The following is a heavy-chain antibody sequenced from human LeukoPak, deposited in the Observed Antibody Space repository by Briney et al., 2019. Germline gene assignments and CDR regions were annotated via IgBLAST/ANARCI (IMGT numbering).Heavy chain of an antibody. Sequence: RPGGSLRLSCAASGFTFSSYAMSWVRQAPGKGLDWVSAISGSGGSTYYADSVKGRFTISRDNSKNTLYLQMNSLRAEDTAVYYCAKNTVSSRSGSYYPTDYWGQGTLVTVSS. D-gene: IGHD1-26*01. CDR2: ISGSGGST. V-gene: IGHV3-23*01. CDR3: AKNTVSSRSGSYYPTDY. CDR1: GFTFSSYA. J-gene: IGHJ4*02.